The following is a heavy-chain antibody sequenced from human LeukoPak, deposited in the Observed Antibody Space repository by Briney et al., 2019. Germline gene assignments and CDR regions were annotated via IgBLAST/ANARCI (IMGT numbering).Heavy chain of an antibody. J-gene: IGHJ4*02. V-gene: IGHV3-74*01. CDR3: ARDGFLGPVTAYLDY. CDR1: GFTFRSYA. CDR2: VKSDGSST. D-gene: IGHD2-21*02. Sequence: TGGSLRLSCAASGFTFRSYAMHRVRQAPGKGLVWVSRVKSDGSSTTYADSVKGRFTISRDNARNTLYLQMKGLRAEDTAVYYCARDGFLGPVTAYLDYWGQGTPVTVSS.